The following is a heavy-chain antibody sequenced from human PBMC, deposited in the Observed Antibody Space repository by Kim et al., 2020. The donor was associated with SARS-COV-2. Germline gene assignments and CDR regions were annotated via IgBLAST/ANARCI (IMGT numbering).Heavy chain of an antibody. CDR1: GFTFSSYS. CDR3: AKLRYYYDANGWRGYLGH. Sequence: GGSLRLSCATSGFTFSSYSFNWVRQAPGKGLEWVSSISGRGPYAYYADSVKGRFTISRDNAKNSLFLQMDSLRAEDTAVYYCAKLRYYYDANGWRGYLGHWGQGALVTVSS. J-gene: IGHJ4*02. D-gene: IGHD3-22*01. CDR2: ISGRGPYA. V-gene: IGHV3-21*01.